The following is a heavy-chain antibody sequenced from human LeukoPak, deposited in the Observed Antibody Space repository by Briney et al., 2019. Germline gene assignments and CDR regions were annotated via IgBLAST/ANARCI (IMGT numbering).Heavy chain of an antibody. J-gene: IGHJ6*02. V-gene: IGHV4-30-2*01. CDR3: ASGGTTVTGIYYYGMDV. Sequence: PSETLSLTCTVSGGSISSGGYYWSWIRQPPGKGLEWIGYIYHSGSTYYNPSLKSRVTISVDRSKNQFSLKLSSVTAADTAVYYCASGGTTVTGIYYYGMDVWGQGTTVTVSS. CDR1: GGSISSGGYY. D-gene: IGHD4-17*01. CDR2: IYHSGST.